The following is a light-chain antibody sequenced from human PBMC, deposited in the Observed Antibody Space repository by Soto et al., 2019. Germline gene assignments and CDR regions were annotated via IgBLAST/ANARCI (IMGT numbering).Light chain of an antibody. CDR1: SSDVGGYNY. CDR3: SSYAGSSNV. CDR2: EVN. V-gene: IGLV2-8*01. Sequence: QSVLTQPPSASGSPGKSVAISCTGTSSDVGGYNYVSWYQQHPGKAPKLMIYEVNKRPSGVPDRFSGSKSGNTASLTVSGLQAEDEADYYCSSYAGSSNVFGTGTKLTVL. J-gene: IGLJ1*01.